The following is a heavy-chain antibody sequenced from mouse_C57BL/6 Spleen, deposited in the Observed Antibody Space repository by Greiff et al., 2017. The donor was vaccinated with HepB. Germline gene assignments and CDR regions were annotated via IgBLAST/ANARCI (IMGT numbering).Heavy chain of an antibody. J-gene: IGHJ3*01. CDR3: ASGPIYYYGSSPFAY. CDR2: ISNGGGST. Sequence: EVKVVESGGGLVQPGGSLKLSCAASGFTFSDYYMYWVRQTPEKRLEWVAYISNGGGSTYYPDTVKGRFTISRDNAKNTLYLQMSRLKSEDTAMYYCASGPIYYYGSSPFAYWGQGTLVTVSA. D-gene: IGHD1-1*01. V-gene: IGHV5-12*01. CDR1: GFTFSDYY.